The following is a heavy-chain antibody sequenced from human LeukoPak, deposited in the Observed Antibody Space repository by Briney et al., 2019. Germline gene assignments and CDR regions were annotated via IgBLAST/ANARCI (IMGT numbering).Heavy chain of an antibody. CDR2: ISHSGST. CDR1: GASINSGGYS. Sequence: SETLSLTCGVSGASINSGGYSWSWIRQPPGKDLEWTGHISHSGSTYYNPSLKSRVTISVDRSKNQFSLKLTSVTAADTAVYYCARQGYCSGTSCYAGGDWFDPWGQGTLVTVSS. D-gene: IGHD2-2*01. CDR3: ARQGYCSGTSCYAGGDWFDP. J-gene: IGHJ5*02. V-gene: IGHV4-30-2*01.